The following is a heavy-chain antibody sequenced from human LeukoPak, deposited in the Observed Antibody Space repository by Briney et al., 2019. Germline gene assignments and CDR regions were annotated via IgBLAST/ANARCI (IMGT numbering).Heavy chain of an antibody. CDR1: GFTFSSYS. D-gene: IGHD2-21*02. CDR2: ISSSSSYI. CDR3: ARDLYCGGDCYSNDAFDI. J-gene: IGHJ3*02. Sequence: GGSLRLSCAASGFTFSSYSMNWVRQAPGKGLEWVSSISSSSSYIYYADSVKGRFTISRDNAKNSLYLQMNSLRAEDTAVYYCARDLYCGGDCYSNDAFDIWGQGTMVTVSS. V-gene: IGHV3-21*01.